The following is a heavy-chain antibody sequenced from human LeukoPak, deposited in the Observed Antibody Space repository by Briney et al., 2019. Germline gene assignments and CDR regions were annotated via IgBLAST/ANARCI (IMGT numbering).Heavy chain of an antibody. Sequence: PSETLSLTCTVSGGSISSYYWSWIRQPPGKGLEWIGYIYYSGSTYYNPSLKSRVTISVDTSKNQFSLKLSSVTAADTAVYYCARDRYFIGFDYWGQGILVAVSS. V-gene: IGHV4-30-4*01. CDR1: GGSISSYY. D-gene: IGHD3-9*01. J-gene: IGHJ4*02. CDR2: IYYSGST. CDR3: ARDRYFIGFDY.